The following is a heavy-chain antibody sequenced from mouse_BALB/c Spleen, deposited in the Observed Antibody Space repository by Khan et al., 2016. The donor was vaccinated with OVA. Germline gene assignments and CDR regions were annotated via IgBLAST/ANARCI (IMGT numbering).Heavy chain of an antibody. CDR2: ISSGGST. CDR1: GFTFSSYA. D-gene: IGHD1-1*01. V-gene: IGHV5-6-5*01. CDR3: ASPLYYYGSSYVDY. J-gene: IGHJ2*01. Sequence: EVELVESGGGLVKPGGSLKLSCAASGFTFSSYAMSWVRQTPEKRLEWVASISSGGSTYYPDSVKGRFTISRDNARNILYLQMSSLRSEDTAMYYCASPLYYYGSSYVDYWVQGTTLTVSA.